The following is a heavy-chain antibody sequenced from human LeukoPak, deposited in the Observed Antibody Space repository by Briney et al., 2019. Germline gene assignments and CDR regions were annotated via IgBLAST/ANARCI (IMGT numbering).Heavy chain of an antibody. CDR1: GFTFSSYW. CDR2: IKQDESEK. CDR3: ARDDSSGYLAFDH. D-gene: IGHD3-22*01. Sequence: GGSLRLSCAASGFTFSSYWMTWVRQALGKGLEWVANIKQDESEKHYVDSVKGRFTISRDNAKNSLYLQMNSLRAEDTAVYYCARDDSSGYLAFDHWGQGTLVTVSS. V-gene: IGHV3-7*01. J-gene: IGHJ4*02.